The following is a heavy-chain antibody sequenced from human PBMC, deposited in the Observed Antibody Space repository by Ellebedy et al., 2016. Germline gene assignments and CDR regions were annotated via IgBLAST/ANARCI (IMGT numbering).Heavy chain of an antibody. CDR3: ARGQKVVTLDY. CDR2: ISASGTTI. Sequence: GGSLRLXXAASGFTFSSYNMNWVRQAPGKGLEWVSYISASGTTIYYADSVKGRFTVSRDNAKNSLYLQMNSLRAEDTALYYRARGQKVVTLDYWGQGALVTVSS. V-gene: IGHV3-48*01. J-gene: IGHJ4*02. D-gene: IGHD4-23*01. CDR1: GFTFSSYN.